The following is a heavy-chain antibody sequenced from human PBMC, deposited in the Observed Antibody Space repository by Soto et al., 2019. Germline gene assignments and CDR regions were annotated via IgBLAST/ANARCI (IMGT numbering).Heavy chain of an antibody. Sequence: PSETLSLTCAVYGGSFSGYYWSWIRQPPGKGLEWIGEINHSGSTNYNPSLKSRVTISVDTSKNQFSLKLSSVTAADTAVYYCARMPSQTYYDFWSGYYTNWFDPWGQGTLVTVSS. CDR3: ARMPSQTYYDFWSGYYTNWFDP. CDR1: GGSFSGYY. CDR2: INHSGST. J-gene: IGHJ5*02. D-gene: IGHD3-3*01. V-gene: IGHV4-34*01.